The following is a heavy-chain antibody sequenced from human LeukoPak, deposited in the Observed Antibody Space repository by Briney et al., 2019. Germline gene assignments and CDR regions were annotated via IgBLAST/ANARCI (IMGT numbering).Heavy chain of an antibody. Sequence: SETLSLTCAVYGGSFSGYYWSWIRQPPGKGLEWIGEINHSGSTNYNPSLKSRVTISVDTSKNQFSLKLSSVTAADTAVYYCARWLRFAYYFDYWGQGTLVTVSS. CDR2: INHSGST. V-gene: IGHV4-34*01. D-gene: IGHD5-12*01. CDR1: GGSFSGYY. J-gene: IGHJ4*02. CDR3: ARWLRFAYYFDY.